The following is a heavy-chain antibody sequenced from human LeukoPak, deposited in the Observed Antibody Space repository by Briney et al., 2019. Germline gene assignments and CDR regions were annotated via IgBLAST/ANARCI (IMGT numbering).Heavy chain of an antibody. V-gene: IGHV1-2*02. Sequence: GASVKVSCKASGYMFSDFYIQWLRQVPGQGPEWMGWINPESGRTNYAQKFEGRVALTSDTSTSTGYMELRSLTSDDTAVYYCGRATHPTGMYDMDVWGKGTTVTVSS. CDR2: INPESGRT. D-gene: IGHD2-8*01. CDR1: GYMFSDFY. CDR3: GRATHPTGMYDMDV. J-gene: IGHJ6*03.